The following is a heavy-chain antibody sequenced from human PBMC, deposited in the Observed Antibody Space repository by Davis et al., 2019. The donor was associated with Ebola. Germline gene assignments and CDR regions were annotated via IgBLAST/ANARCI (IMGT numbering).Heavy chain of an antibody. D-gene: IGHD4-17*01. CDR3: VRDKDYGFDY. CDR2: IRTTTEGGM. CDR1: GFIFSYYT. V-gene: IGHV3-48*02. Sequence: GESLKISCSASGFIFSYYTMNWVRQAPGKGLWWISNIRTTTEGGMTCAVSVKVRITISRDDARDSLSLQMTSLRDKDTAVYYSVRDKDYGFDYWGQGTLVTVSS. J-gene: IGHJ4*02.